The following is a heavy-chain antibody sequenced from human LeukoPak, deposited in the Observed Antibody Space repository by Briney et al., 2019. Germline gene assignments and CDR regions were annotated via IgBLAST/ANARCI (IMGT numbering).Heavy chain of an antibody. CDR1: GFTFSSYA. CDR3: AKRSSGYSSALYYFDY. V-gene: IGHV3-23*01. D-gene: IGHD6-19*01. CDR2: ISGSGGST. Sequence: AGGSLRLSCAASGFTFSSYAMGWVRQAPGKGLEWVSAISGSGGSTYYADSVKGRFTISRDNSKNTLYLQMNSLRAEDTAVYYCAKRSSGYSSALYYFDYWGQGTLVTVSS. J-gene: IGHJ4*02.